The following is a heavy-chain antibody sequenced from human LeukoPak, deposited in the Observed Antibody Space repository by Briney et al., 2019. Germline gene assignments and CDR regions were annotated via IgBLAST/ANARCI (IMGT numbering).Heavy chain of an antibody. V-gene: IGHV1-69*04. J-gene: IGHJ6*02. CDR2: IIPILGIA. CDR3: TRPDTLDDYCGMDV. Sequence: ASVKVSCKASGGTFSTYAISWVRQAPGQGLEWMGRIIPILGIANYAQKFQGRVTIIADKSTSTAYMELSSLKFEDTAVYWCTRPDTLDDYCGMDVWGQGTTVTVSS. CDR1: GGTFSTYA. D-gene: IGHD5-18*01.